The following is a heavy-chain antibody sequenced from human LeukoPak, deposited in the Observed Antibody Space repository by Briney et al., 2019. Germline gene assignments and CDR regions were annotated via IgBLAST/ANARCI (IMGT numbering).Heavy chain of an antibody. V-gene: IGHV1-69*04. CDR3: ARDWNDPNWFDP. CDR1: GGTFSSYA. D-gene: IGHD1-1*01. CDR2: IIPILGIA. J-gene: IGHJ5*02. Sequence: SVKVSCKASGGTFSSYAISWVRQAPGQGLEWMGRIIPILGIADYAQKFQGRVTITADKSTSTAYMELSSLRSEDTAVYYCARDWNDPNWFDPWGQGTLVTVSS.